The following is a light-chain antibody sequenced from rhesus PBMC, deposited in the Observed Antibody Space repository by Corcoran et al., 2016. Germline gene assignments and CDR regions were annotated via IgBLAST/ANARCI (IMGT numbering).Light chain of an antibody. J-gene: IGKJ3*01. Sequence: DIQMTQSPSSLSASVGDRVTITCRASQGITTELNWYQQTPGKPPKRLFYAASSLDSGVPSRFSGSGSGTDFTVTLSSLQPEDFATYYCLQYTSDPFTFGPGTKLDIK. CDR3: LQYTSDPFT. V-gene: IGKV1-43*02. CDR2: AAS. CDR1: QGITTE.